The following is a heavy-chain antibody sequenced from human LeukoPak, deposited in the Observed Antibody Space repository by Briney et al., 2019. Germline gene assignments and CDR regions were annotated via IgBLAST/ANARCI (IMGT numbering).Heavy chain of an antibody. Sequence: SETLSLTCAVYGGSFSGYYWSWIRQPPGKGLEWIGEINHSGSTNYNPSLKSRVTISVDTSKNQFSPKLSSVTAADTAVYYCARGRTPNNNDYGDYWGQGTLVTVSS. D-gene: IGHD1/OR15-1a*01. V-gene: IGHV4-34*01. CDR1: GGSFSGYY. CDR2: INHSGST. J-gene: IGHJ4*02. CDR3: ARGRTPNNNDYGDY.